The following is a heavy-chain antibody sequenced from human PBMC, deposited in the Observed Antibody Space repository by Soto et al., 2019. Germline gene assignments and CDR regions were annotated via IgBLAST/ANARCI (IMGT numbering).Heavy chain of an antibody. CDR3: ARGTYGDYSPYYYGMDV. CDR2: IYYSGTT. CDR1: GASISSGTYY. J-gene: IGHJ6*02. V-gene: IGHV4-39*02. Sequence: SETLSLTCAVSGASISSGTYYWGWIRQPPGKGLDWIGSIYYSGTTYYSPSLKSRVAISVDTSKNHFSLKLRSVTAADTAVYYCARGTYGDYSPYYYGMDVWGQGTTVTAP. D-gene: IGHD4-17*01.